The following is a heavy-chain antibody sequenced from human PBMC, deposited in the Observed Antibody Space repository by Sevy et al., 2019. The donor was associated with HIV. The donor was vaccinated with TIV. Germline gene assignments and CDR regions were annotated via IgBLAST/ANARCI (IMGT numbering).Heavy chain of an antibody. D-gene: IGHD6-19*01. V-gene: IGHV4-61*02. Sequence: SETLSLTCTVSGGSFGSSSYYWNWIRQPAGKGLEWIGRIYTSGTTNYNPSLKSRVTMSVDTSKNQFSLKLSSVIAADTAVYYCAGRIAVAAFDYWGQGNLVTVSS. CDR3: AGRIAVAAFDY. CDR1: GGSFGSSSYY. J-gene: IGHJ4*02. CDR2: IYTSGTT.